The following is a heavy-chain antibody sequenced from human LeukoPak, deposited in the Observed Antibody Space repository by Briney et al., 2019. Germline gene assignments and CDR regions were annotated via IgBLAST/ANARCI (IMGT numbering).Heavy chain of an antibody. J-gene: IGHJ5*02. Sequence: SETLSLTCTVSGYSISSGYYWGWIRESPGKGLEWIGNVYHSGSTFYNPSLKSRVTISVDTSKNQFSLKLSSVTAADTAVYYCARQINYYGSGSWFDPWGQGTLVTVSS. CDR1: GYSISSGYY. CDR2: VYHSGST. D-gene: IGHD3-10*01. CDR3: ARQINYYGSGSWFDP. V-gene: IGHV4-38-2*02.